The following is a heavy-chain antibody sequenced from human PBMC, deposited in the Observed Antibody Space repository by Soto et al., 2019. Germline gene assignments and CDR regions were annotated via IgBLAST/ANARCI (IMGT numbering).Heavy chain of an antibody. J-gene: IGHJ4*02. CDR2: IRSKAYGGTT. CDR1: GFTFGDYA. Sequence: GGSLRLSCTASGFTFGDYAMSWFRQAPGKGLEWVGFIRSKAYGGTTGYAASVKDRFTISRDDSKSIAYLQMNSLKTEDTAVYYCTRPYYYDSTGYQRYWGQGTLVTVSS. CDR3: TRPYYYDSTGYQRY. D-gene: IGHD3-22*01. V-gene: IGHV3-49*03.